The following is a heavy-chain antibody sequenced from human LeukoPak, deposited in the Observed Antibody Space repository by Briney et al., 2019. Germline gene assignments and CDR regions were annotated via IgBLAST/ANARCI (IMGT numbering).Heavy chain of an antibody. Sequence: KPGGSLRLSCAASGFTVSSNYMSWVRQAPGKGLEWVSVIYSGGSTHYADSVKGRFTISRDNSKNTLYLQMNSLRAEDTGVYYCARDSPITYYYDSSGSYYGVWGQGTLVTVSS. V-gene: IGHV3-66*01. CDR3: ARDSPITYYYDSSGSYYGV. CDR2: IYSGGST. CDR1: GFTVSSNY. D-gene: IGHD3-22*01. J-gene: IGHJ4*02.